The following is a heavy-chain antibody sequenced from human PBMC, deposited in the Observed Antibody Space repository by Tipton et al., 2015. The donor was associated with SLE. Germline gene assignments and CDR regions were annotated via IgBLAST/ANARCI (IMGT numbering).Heavy chain of an antibody. CDR3: AREGDIGCSSTSSPEGDCWYFGL. D-gene: IGHD2-2*01. J-gene: IGHJ2*01. V-gene: IGHV4-59*11. CDR2: IYYSGST. CDR1: GGSISSHY. Sequence: TLSLTCTVSGGSISSHYWSWIRQPPGKGLEWIGYIYYSGSTNYNPSLKSRVTISVDTSKNQFSLKLSSVTAADTAVYYCAREGDIGCSSTSSPEGDCWYFGLWGRGSLVTVSS.